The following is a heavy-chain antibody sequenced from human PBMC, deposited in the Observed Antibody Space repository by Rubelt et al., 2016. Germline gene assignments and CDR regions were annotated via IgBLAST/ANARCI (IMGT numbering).Heavy chain of an antibody. D-gene: IGHD3-3*01. J-gene: IGHJ6*02. Sequence: VQLVESGGGVVQPGGSLRLSCAASGFTFSTYTMHWVALLSYDGGHEFYADSVKGRFTISRDNSKNTLFLQMNSLRAEDTAVYYCARDLWSGSHFSGMDVWGQGTTVTVSS. CDR3: ARDLWSGSHFSGMDV. V-gene: IGHV3-30*01. CDR1: GFTFSTYT. CDR2: LSYDGGHE.